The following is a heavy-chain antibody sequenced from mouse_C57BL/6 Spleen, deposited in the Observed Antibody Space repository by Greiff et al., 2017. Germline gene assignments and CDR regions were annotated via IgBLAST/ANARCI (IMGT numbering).Heavy chain of an antibody. Sequence: VQLQQSGPELVKPGASVKISCKASGYTFTDYYMNWVKQSHGKSLEWIGDINPNNGGTSYNQKFKGKATLTVDKSSSTAYMELRSLTSEDSAVYYCARSDPYGNYHYWGQGTLVTVSA. CDR2: INPNNGGT. CDR3: ARSDPYGNYHY. J-gene: IGHJ3*01. D-gene: IGHD2-1*01. V-gene: IGHV1-26*01. CDR1: GYTFTDYY.